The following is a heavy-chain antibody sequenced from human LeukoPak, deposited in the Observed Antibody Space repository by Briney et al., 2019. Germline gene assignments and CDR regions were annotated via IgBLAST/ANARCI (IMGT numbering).Heavy chain of an antibody. CDR3: ARALEGATEFDY. J-gene: IGHJ4*02. CDR1: GGSISSGDYY. V-gene: IGHV4-30-4*08. Sequence: PSQTLSLTCTVSGGSISSGDYYWSWIRQPPGKGLEWIGYIYYSGSTYYNPSLKSRVTISVDTSKNQFSLKLSSVTAADTAVYYCARALEGATEFDYWGQGTLVTVSS. CDR2: IYYSGST. D-gene: IGHD1-26*01.